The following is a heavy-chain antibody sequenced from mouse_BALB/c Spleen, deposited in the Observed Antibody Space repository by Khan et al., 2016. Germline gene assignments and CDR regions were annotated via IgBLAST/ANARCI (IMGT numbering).Heavy chain of an antibody. CDR3: ASPYGNYAMDY. Sequence: QVQLQQPGAELMKPGASVKISCKATGYTFSSYWIEWVKQRPGHGLEWIGEILPGSGSTNYNENFKGEATFTADTSSNTAYMQLSSLTSEDSAVYSCASPYGNYAMDYWGQGTSVTVSS. CDR1: GYTFSSYW. CDR2: ILPGSGST. V-gene: IGHV1-9*01. J-gene: IGHJ4*01. D-gene: IGHD2-1*01.